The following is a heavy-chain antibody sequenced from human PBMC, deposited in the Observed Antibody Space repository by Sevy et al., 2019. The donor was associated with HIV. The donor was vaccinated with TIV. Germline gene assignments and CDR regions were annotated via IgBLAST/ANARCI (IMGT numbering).Heavy chain of an antibody. J-gene: IGHJ5*02. Sequence: SETLSLTCAVYGGSFSGYYWNWIRQTPGKGLEWIGEINHSGSTNYNPSLKSRVTISVDTSKNQFSLRRNSVTAADTAVYYCARAPPVVVVPGAPSWFDPWGQGTLVTV. CDR2: INHSGST. CDR1: GGSFSGYY. V-gene: IGHV4-34*01. CDR3: ARAPPVVVVPGAPSWFDP. D-gene: IGHD2-2*01.